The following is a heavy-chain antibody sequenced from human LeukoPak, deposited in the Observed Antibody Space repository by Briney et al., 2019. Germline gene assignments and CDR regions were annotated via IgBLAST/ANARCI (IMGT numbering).Heavy chain of an antibody. J-gene: IGHJ6*03. CDR3: ARGVGCSSTSCYLFNYYYYYMDV. D-gene: IGHD2-2*01. Sequence: GASVKVSCKASGYTFTGYYMHWVRQAPGQGLEWMGWINPNSGGANYAQKFQGSVTMTRDTSISTAYMELSSLRSEDTAVYYCARGVGCSSTSCYLFNYYYYYMDVWGKGTTVTVSS. V-gene: IGHV1-2*02. CDR1: GYTFTGYY. CDR2: INPNSGGA.